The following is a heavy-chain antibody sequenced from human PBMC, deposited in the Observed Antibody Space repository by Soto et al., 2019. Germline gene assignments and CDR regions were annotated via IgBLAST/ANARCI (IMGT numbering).Heavy chain of an antibody. Sequence: EVQLLECGGGLVQPGGSLRVSCAASGFTFSSYAMSWVRQAPGKGLEWVSTINGNGASTSYADSVKGRLTISRDNSKNTLYLQMNSLRTEDTAIYFCAKRAWRELGTLGYFDSWGQVTLVTVSP. CDR3: AKRAWRELGTLGYFDS. CDR1: GFTFSSYA. CDR2: INGNGAST. D-gene: IGHD1-7*01. J-gene: IGHJ4*02. V-gene: IGHV3-23*01.